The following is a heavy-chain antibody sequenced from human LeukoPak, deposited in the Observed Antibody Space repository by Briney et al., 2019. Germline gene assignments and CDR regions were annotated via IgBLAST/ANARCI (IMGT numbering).Heavy chain of an antibody. J-gene: IGHJ6*02. V-gene: IGHV4-61*02. CDR3: ARGDSGGYHYYGMDV. Sequence: PSQTLSLTCTVSGGSISGGSDYWSWIRQPAGKGLEWIGRIYISGSTNYNPSLKSRVTISLDTSKNQFSLKLSSVTAADTAVYYCARGDSGGYHYYGMDVWGQGTTVTVSS. CDR2: IYISGST. CDR1: GGSISGGSDY. D-gene: IGHD6-19*01.